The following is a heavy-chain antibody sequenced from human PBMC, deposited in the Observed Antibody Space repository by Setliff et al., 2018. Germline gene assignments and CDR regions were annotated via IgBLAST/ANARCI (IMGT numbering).Heavy chain of an antibody. CDR1: GYTLSSYY. V-gene: IGHV1-46*01. CDR3: ARAGLAAAGRKGVFDH. J-gene: IGHJ4*02. Sequence: ASVKVSCKASGYTLSSYYMHWVRQAPGQGPEWVGIINPGGGSASLAQKFQGRVTMTRDVSTSTVYLELNSLTSEDTGVYYCARAGLAAAGRKGVFDHWGQGTLVTVSS. D-gene: IGHD6-13*01. CDR2: INPGGGSA.